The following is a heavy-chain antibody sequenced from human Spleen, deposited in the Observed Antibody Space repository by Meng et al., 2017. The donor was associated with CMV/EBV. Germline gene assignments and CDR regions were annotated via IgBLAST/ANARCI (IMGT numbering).Heavy chain of an antibody. CDR1: GYTFIGSF. V-gene: IGHV1-2*02. CDR3: ARALWGENAFDI. J-gene: IGHJ3*02. Sequence: ASVKVSCKASGYTFIGSFIHWVRQAPGQGLEWMAWINPYNGSTYFAQRFQGRVTMTRDTSISTAYMELSRLTSDDTAVYYCARALWGENAFDIWGQGTMVTVSS. CDR2: INPYNGST. D-gene: IGHD2-21*01.